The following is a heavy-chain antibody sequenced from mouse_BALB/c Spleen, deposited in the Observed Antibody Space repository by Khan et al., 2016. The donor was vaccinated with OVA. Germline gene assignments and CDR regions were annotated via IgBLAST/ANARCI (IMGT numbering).Heavy chain of an antibody. D-gene: IGHD1-1*02. CDR3: TRGGKFAY. CDR2: ISTYYGAA. J-gene: IGHJ3*01. Sequence: QVQLKQSGAELVRPGVSVSISCEVSGYKFTGYSMHWVIQSHAKGLEWIGVISTYYGAADYSQRFKGKATMTVDRSTSTALLELARLTSEDSALSYCTRGGKFAYWGQGTLVTVSA. CDR1: GYKFTGYS. V-gene: IGHV1S137*01.